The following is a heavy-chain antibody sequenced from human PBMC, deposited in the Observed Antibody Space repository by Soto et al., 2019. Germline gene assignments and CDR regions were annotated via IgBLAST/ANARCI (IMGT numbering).Heavy chain of an antibody. Sequence: QVQLVESGGGVVQPGRSLRLSCAASGFTFSSYAMHWVRQAPGKGLEWVAVISYEGSNKYYADSVKGRFTISRDNSKNTLYLQRNSLRAEDTAVYYCGRDSGYGGGGGMDVWGQGTTVTVSS. CDR3: GRDSGYGGGGGMDV. J-gene: IGHJ6*02. CDR2: ISYEGSNK. V-gene: IGHV3-30-3*01. CDR1: GFTFSSYA. D-gene: IGHD6-25*01.